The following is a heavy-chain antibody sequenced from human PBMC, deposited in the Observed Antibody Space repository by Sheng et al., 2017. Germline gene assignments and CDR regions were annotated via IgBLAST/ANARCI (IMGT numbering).Heavy chain of an antibody. CDR3: ARDLYVLRYFDWLAPRYMDV. CDR1: GYTFTSYG. CDR2: ISAYNGNT. J-gene: IGHJ6*03. D-gene: IGHD3-9*01. V-gene: IGHV1-18*01. Sequence: QVQLVQSGAEVKKPGASVKVSCKASGYTFTSYGISWVRQAPGQGLEWMGWISAYNGNTNYAQKLQGRVTMTTDTSTSTAYMELRSLRSDDTAVYYCARDLYVLRYFDWLAPRYMDVWAKGRRRPSP.